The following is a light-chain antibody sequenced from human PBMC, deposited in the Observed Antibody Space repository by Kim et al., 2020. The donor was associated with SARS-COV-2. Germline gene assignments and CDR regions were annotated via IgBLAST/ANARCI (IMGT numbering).Light chain of an antibody. Sequence: EIVMTQSPATLSVSPGERATLSCRASQSVSSNLAWYQQKPGQAPRLLIYGASTRATGIPARFSGSGSGTEFTLTISSLQSEDFAVYYCQQYKNWPPLPFGGGTRLEIK. CDR1: QSVSSN. J-gene: IGKJ4*01. V-gene: IGKV3-15*01. CDR2: GAS. CDR3: QQYKNWPPLP.